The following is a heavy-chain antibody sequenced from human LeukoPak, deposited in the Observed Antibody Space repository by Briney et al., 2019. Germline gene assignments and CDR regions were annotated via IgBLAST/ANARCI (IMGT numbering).Heavy chain of an antibody. V-gene: IGHV3-33*01. CDR3: ARDVVPAAIGWFDP. J-gene: IGHJ5*02. Sequence: GGSLRLSCAASGFTFSSYGMHLVRPAPGKGLEWVAVIWYDGSNKYYADSVKGRFTISRDNSKNTLYLQMNSLRAEDTVVYYCARDVVPAAIGWFDPWGQGTLVTVSS. CDR2: IWYDGSNK. CDR1: GFTFSSYG. D-gene: IGHD2-2*02.